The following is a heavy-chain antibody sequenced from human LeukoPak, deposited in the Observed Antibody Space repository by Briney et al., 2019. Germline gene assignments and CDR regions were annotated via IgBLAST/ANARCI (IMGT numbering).Heavy chain of an antibody. J-gene: IGHJ4*02. CDR3: ARDGEMIVVVITTSYFDY. D-gene: IGHD3-22*01. CDR1: GFTFSSYS. V-gene: IGHV3-21*01. CDR2: ISSSSSYI. Sequence: GGSLRLSCAASGFTFSSYSMNWVRQAPGKGLEWVSSISSSSSYIYYADSVKGRFTISRDSAKNSLYLQMNSLRAEDTAVYYCARDGEMIVVVITTSYFDYWGQGTLVTVSS.